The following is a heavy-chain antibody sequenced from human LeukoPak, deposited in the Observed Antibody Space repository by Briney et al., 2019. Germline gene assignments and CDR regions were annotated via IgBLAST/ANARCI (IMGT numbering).Heavy chain of an antibody. D-gene: IGHD6-13*01. CDR2: IYHSGST. CDR1: GGSISSGGYY. V-gene: IGHV4-30-2*01. J-gene: IGHJ5*02. CDR3: ARGPNTLRYSSSWLRWFDP. Sequence: SETLFLTCTVSGGSISSGGYYWSWIRQPPGKGLEWIGYIYHSGSTNYNPSLKSRVTISVDTSKNQFSLKLSSVTAADTAVYYCARGPNTLRYSSSWLRWFDPWGQGTLVTVSS.